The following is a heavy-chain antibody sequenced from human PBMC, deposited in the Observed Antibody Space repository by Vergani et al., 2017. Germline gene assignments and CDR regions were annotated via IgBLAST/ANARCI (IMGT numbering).Heavy chain of an antibody. J-gene: IGHJ4*02. CDR2: TRNKANSYTT. Sequence: EVQLVESGGGLVQPGGSLRLSCAASGFTFSDHYMDWVRQAPGKGLEWVGRTRNKANSYTTEYAASVKGRFTIARDNAKNSLYLQMNSLRAEDTALYYCAKDSDSSGYYGDYYFDYWGQGTLVTVSS. D-gene: IGHD3-22*01. V-gene: IGHV3-72*01. CDR1: GFTFSDHY. CDR3: AKDSDSSGYYGDYYFDY.